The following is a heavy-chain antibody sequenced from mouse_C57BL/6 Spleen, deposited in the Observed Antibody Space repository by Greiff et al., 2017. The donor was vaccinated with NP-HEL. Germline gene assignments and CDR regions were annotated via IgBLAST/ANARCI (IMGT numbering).Heavy chain of an antibody. CDR1: GYTFTSYW. V-gene: IGHV1-50*01. D-gene: IGHD1-1*01. J-gene: IGHJ2*01. CDR3: ARGGSSFPYYFDY. Sequence: VQLQQPGAELVKPGASVKLSCKASGYTFTSYWMQWVKQRPGQGLEWIGEIDPSDSYTNYNQKFKGKATLTVDTSSSTAYMQLSSLTSEDSAVYYCARGGSSFPYYFDYWGQGTTLTVSS. CDR2: IDPSDSYT.